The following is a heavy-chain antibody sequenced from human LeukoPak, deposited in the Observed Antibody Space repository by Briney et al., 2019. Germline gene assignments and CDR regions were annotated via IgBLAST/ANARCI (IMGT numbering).Heavy chain of an antibody. V-gene: IGHV4-4*07. CDR3: ARSRSCSSTSCYDVNWFDP. Sequence: SETLSLTCTVSGGSISSYYWSWIRQPAGKGLEWIGCIYTSGSTNYNPSLKSRVTMSVDTSKNQFSLKLSSVTAADTAVYYCARSRSCSSTSCYDVNWFDPWGQGTLVTVSS. D-gene: IGHD2-2*01. J-gene: IGHJ5*02. CDR1: GGSISSYY. CDR2: IYTSGST.